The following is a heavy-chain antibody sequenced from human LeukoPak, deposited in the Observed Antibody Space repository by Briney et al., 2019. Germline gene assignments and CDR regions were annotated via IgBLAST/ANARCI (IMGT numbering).Heavy chain of an antibody. CDR3: ARHYYDSSGYLLYFDY. CDR2: IYYSGST. J-gene: IGHJ4*02. CDR1: GGSISSYY. Sequence: PSETLSLTCTVSGGSISSYYWSWIRQPPGKGLEWIGYIYYSGSTNYNPSLKSRVTISVDTSKNQFSLKLSSVTAPDTAVYYCARHYYDSSGYLLYFDYWGQGTLVTVSS. D-gene: IGHD3-22*01. V-gene: IGHV4-59*08.